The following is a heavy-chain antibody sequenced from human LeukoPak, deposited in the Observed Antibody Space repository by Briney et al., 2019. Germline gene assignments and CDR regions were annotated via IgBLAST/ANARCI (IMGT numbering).Heavy chain of an antibody. D-gene: IGHD3-10*01. J-gene: IGHJ4*02. CDR3: AKDGRAYYYGSGSYKAHY. Sequence: GGSLRLSCAASGFTFSSCAMSWVRQAPGKGLEWVSAISGSGGSTYYADSVKGRFTISRDNSKNTLYLQMNSLRAEDTAVYYCAKDGRAYYYGSGSYKAHYWGQGTLVTVSS. CDR1: GFTFSSCA. CDR2: ISGSGGST. V-gene: IGHV3-23*01.